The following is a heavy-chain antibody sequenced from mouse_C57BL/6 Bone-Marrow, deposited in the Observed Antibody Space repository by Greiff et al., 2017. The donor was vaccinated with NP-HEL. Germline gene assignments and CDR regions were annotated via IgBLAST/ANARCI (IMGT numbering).Heavy chain of an antibody. Sequence: QVQLKQPGAELVKPGASVKLSCKASGYTFTSYWMHWVKQRPGRGLEWIGRIDPNSGGTKYNEKFKSKATLTVDKPSSTAYMQLSSLTSEDSAVYYCARWDYGSSRYFDVWGTGTTVTVSS. V-gene: IGHV1-72*01. CDR3: ARWDYGSSRYFDV. J-gene: IGHJ1*03. D-gene: IGHD1-1*01. CDR1: GYTFTSYW. CDR2: IDPNSGGT.